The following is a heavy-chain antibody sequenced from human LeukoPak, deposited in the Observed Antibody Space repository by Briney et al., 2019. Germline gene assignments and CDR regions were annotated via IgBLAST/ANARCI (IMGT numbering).Heavy chain of an antibody. CDR2: INPSSGGT. J-gene: IGHJ4*02. CDR1: GYTFTIYY. D-gene: IGHD2-2*02. CDR3: ARNPSYCTSTSCYNDY. Sequence: ASVKVSCKASGYTFTIYYMHWVRQAPGQGLEWMGWINPSSGGTSYARRFQGRVTMTRDTSISTAYMELSRLTSDDTAVYYCARNPSYCTSTSCYNDYWGQGTLVTVSS. V-gene: IGHV1-2*02.